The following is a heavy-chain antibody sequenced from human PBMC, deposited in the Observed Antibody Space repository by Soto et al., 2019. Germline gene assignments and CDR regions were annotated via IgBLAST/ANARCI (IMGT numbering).Heavy chain of an antibody. CDR2: INAGNGNT. J-gene: IGHJ6*02. CDR3: ARDLRVTAGNYYYYGMDV. Sequence: SVKVSCKSSGYTFTSYAMHWVRQAPGQSLEWMGWINAGNGNTKYSQKFQGRVTITRDTSASTAYMELSSLRSEDTAVYYCARDLRVTAGNYYYYGMDVWGQGTTVTVSS. D-gene: IGHD1-1*01. V-gene: IGHV1-3*01. CDR1: GYTFTSYA.